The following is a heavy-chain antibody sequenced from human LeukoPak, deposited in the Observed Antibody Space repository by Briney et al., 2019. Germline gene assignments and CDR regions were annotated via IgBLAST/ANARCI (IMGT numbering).Heavy chain of an antibody. D-gene: IGHD5-18*01. CDR3: ARDQKHDTDVDTAMVT. Sequence: SETLSLTCTVSGGSVRRGNYYWSWIRQPPGKGLEWIGYIYYSGSTNYNPSLKSRVTISVDTSKNQFSLKLSSVTAADTAVYYCARDQKHDTDVDTAMVTWGQGTMVTVSS. CDR2: IYYSGST. J-gene: IGHJ3*01. V-gene: IGHV4-61*01. CDR1: GGSVRRGNYY.